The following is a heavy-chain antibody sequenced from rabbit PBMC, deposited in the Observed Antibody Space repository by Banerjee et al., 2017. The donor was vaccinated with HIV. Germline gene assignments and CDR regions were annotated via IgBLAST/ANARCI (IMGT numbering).Heavy chain of an antibody. D-gene: IGHD1-1*01. Sequence: WVNGRFTITRSTSLNTVTLQMTSLTAADTATYFCARANIFYGMDLWGQGTLVTVS. J-gene: IGHJ6*01. CDR3: ARANIFYGMDL. V-gene: IGHV1S47*01.